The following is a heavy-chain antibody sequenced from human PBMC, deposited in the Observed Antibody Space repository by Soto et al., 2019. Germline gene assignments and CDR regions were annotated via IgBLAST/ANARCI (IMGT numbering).Heavy chain of an antibody. V-gene: IGHV3-73*01. J-gene: IGHJ4*02. Sequence: EVQLVESGGGLVQPGGSLKLSCAVSGFTFSGSAMHWVRQASGKGLEWVGRIRSKSNSYATAYAASVKGRCTISRDDSKNPAYLQMNSLKTEETAVYYCTRGYGDYVRDYWGQGTLVTVSS. D-gene: IGHD4-17*01. CDR3: TRGYGDYVRDY. CDR1: GFTFSGSA. CDR2: IRSKSNSYAT.